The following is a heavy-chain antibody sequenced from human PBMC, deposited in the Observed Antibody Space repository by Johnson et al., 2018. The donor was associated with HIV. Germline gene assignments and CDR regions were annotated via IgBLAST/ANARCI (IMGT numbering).Heavy chain of an antibody. Sequence: VQLVESGGGLVQPGGSLRLSCLASGFTFSSYWMSWVRQAPGKGLEWVANIKQDGSEKYYVDSVKGRFTISRDNAKNSLYLQMNSLRAEDTAVYYCARVFRDYYDGSGYSYDAFDIWGQGTMVTVSS. V-gene: IGHV3-7*03. J-gene: IGHJ3*02. D-gene: IGHD3-22*01. CDR2: IKQDGSEK. CDR1: GFTFSSYW. CDR3: ARVFRDYYDGSGYSYDAFDI.